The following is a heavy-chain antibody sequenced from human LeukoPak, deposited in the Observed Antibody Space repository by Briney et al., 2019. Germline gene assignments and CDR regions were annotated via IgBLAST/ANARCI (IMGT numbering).Heavy chain of an antibody. Sequence: GGSLRLSCAASGFTFTSYDINWVRQATGQGLEWMGWMNPNSGNTGYAQKFQGRVTITRNTSISTAYMELSSLRSEDTAVYYCARYVSGSSWPYYYYMDVWGKGTTVTVSS. D-gene: IGHD6-13*01. CDR1: GFTFTSYD. V-gene: IGHV1-8*03. CDR3: ARYVSGSSWPYYYYMDV. J-gene: IGHJ6*03. CDR2: MNPNSGNT.